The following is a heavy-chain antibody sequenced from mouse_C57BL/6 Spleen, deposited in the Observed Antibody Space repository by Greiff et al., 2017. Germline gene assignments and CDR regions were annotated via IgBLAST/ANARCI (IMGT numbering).Heavy chain of an antibody. CDR2: TDHEDGET. J-gene: IGHJ2*01. D-gene: IGHD4-1*01. CDR3: ALNWDGENYFDY. Sequence: EVQLQQSGAELVKPGASVKLSCTASGFNIKDYYMHWVKQRTKQGLEWIGRTDHEDGETKYALKFLCKATITADTSSNTAYLQLSSPTSEDTAVYYCALNWDGENYFDYWGQGTTLTVSS. V-gene: IGHV14-2*01. CDR1: GFNIKDYY.